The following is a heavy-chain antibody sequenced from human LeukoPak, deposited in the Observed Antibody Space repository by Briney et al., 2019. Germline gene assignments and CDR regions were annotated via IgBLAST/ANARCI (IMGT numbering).Heavy chain of an antibody. D-gene: IGHD2-2*01. CDR2: IYSSGST. CDR3: ARRAVVVSAAMRNDAFDI. J-gene: IGHJ3*02. V-gene: IGHV4-59*01. Sequence: SETLSLTCTVSGGSISSFYWNWIRQPPGKGLEWIGYIYSSGSTNYNPSLKSRVTISLDTSKHQFSLNLSSVTAADTAVYYCARRAVVVSAAMRNDAFDIWGQGTMVTVSS. CDR1: GGSISSFY.